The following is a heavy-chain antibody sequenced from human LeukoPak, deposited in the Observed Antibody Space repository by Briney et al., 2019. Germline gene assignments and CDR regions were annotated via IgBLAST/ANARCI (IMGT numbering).Heavy chain of an antibody. D-gene: IGHD3-10*01. J-gene: IGHJ6*02. CDR1: GFTFSSYS. V-gene: IGHV3-21*01. CDR2: ISSSSSYI. Sequence: GGSLRLSCAASGFTFSSYSMNWVRQAPGRGLEWVSSISSSSSYIYYADSVKGRFTISRDNAKNSLYLQMNSLRAEDTAVYYCASDYGSGSYPYYYYYGMDVWGQGTTVTVSS. CDR3: ASDYGSGSYPYYYYYGMDV.